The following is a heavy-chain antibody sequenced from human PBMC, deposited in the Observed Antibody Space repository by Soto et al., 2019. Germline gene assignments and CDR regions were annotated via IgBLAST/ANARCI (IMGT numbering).Heavy chain of an antibody. CDR1: GFTFSSYA. D-gene: IGHD5-12*01. V-gene: IGHV3-64D*08. CDR2: ISSNGGST. J-gene: IGHJ1*01. Sequence: GGSLRLSCSASGFTFSSYAMHWVRQAPGKGLEYVSAISSNGGSTYYADSVKGRFTISRDNSKNTLYLQMSSLRAEDTAVYYCVKGPEMATSIRPGNFQHWGQGTLVTVSS. CDR3: VKGPEMATSIRPGNFQH.